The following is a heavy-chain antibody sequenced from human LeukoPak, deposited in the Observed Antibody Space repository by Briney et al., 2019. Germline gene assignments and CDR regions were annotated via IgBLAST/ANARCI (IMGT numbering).Heavy chain of an antibody. V-gene: IGHV4-59*01. D-gene: IGHD3-10*02. CDR3: ARGLFGEFYYYYYVDV. J-gene: IGHJ6*03. Sequence: PSETLSLTCTVSGGSISCYYWSWIRQPPGKGLEWIGYVHYTGSTNYIPSLKSRVIISVDTSKNQLSLKLSSVTAADTAVYYCARGLFGEFYYYYYVDVWVKGTTVSVSS. CDR1: GGSISCYY. CDR2: VHYTGST.